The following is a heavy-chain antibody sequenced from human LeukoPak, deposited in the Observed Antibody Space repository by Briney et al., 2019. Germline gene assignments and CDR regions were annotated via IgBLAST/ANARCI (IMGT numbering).Heavy chain of an antibody. Sequence: SVKVSCKAPGGTFTDYSLSWVRQAPGQGLEWMGRVIPRPGRSSYEPKFQGRVTITADRSTDTAYMELFSLRSEDTAVYYCARDRVDFHDRSGFVVVASDIWGQGTMVTVSS. CDR1: GGTFTDYS. CDR2: VIPRPGRS. J-gene: IGHJ3*02. CDR3: ARDRVDFHDRSGFVVVASDI. V-gene: IGHV1-69*04. D-gene: IGHD3-22*01.